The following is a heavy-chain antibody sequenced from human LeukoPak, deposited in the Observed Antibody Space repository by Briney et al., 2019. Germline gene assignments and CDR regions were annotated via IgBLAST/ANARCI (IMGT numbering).Heavy chain of an antibody. CDR1: GYTFTSYA. D-gene: IGHD3-22*01. CDR3: ARLHYYYDSSGSPSYYFDY. Sequence: ASVKVSCKASGYTFTSYAVNWVRQAPGQGLEWMGWINTNTGNPTYAQGFTGRFVFSLDTSVSTAYLQINSLKAEDTAVYYCARLHYYYDSSGSPSYYFDYWGQGTLVTVSS. J-gene: IGHJ4*02. V-gene: IGHV7-4-1*02. CDR2: INTNTGNP.